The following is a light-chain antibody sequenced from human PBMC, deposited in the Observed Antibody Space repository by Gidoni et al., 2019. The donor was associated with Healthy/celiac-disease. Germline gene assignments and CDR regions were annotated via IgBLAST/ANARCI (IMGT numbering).Light chain of an antibody. CDR3: MQGLQNPA. V-gene: IGKV2-28*01. Sequence: DIAVIQSPFSLTVTHGEPASISCPSSQSLQDSGGKNSLDWYLQKPGQSPQLLIYLTSTRASGVPDRFSGSGSGRDFTLRSSRVEAEDVGVYYCMQGLQNPAFGQGTRLEIK. CDR1: QSLQDSGGKNS. CDR2: LTS. J-gene: IGKJ5*01.